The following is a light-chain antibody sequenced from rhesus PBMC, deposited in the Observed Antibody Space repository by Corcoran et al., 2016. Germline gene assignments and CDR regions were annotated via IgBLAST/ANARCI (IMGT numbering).Light chain of an antibody. V-gene: IGKV3-40*03. J-gene: IGKJ4*01. CDR2: SAY. CDR3: QQYSSSPLT. Sequence: EIVMTQSPATLSLSPGETATLSRRASESVGSYLAWYQQKPGQAPKLLVHSAYFRATGIPDRFSGSGSRTEFTLTINSLGPESFAVYYCQQYSSSPLTFGGGTKVEIK. CDR1: ESVGSY.